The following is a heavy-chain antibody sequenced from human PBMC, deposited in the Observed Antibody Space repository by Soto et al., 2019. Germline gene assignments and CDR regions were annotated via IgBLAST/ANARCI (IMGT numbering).Heavy chain of an antibody. V-gene: IGHV4-39*01. CDR3: VRQPNLLMVREE. Sequence: SETRSLTCTVSGASISSPSYYWGWHRLSPGKGLEWLGCIYYSGTTHYNPTLQSRISLSADTSNMQFSLNLASVTAADTAVYFGVRQPNLLMVREEWGQGAQVNVSS. CDR2: IYYSGTT. CDR1: GASISSPSYY. D-gene: IGHD2-8*01. J-gene: IGHJ4*01.